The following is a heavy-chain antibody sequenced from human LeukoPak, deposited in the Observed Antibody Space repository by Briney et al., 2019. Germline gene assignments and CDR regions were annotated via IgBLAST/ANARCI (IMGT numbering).Heavy chain of an antibody. CDR1: GFTFSSYS. V-gene: IGHV3-9*01. CDR2: ISWNSGSI. J-gene: IGHJ4*02. D-gene: IGHD6-19*01. Sequence: GGSLRLSCAASGFTFSSYSMNWVRQAPGKGLEWVSGISWNSGSIGYADSVKGRFTISRDNAKNSLYLQMNSLRAEDTALYYCAKDKDSSGWYVDYWGQGTLVTVSS. CDR3: AKDKDSSGWYVDY.